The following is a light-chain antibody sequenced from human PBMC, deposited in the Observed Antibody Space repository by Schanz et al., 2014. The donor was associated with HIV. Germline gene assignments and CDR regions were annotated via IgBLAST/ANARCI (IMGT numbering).Light chain of an antibody. Sequence: IQMTQSPSILSASVGDRVTLTCRASQGIRNDLGWYQQKPGKVPKLLIYASSNLQGGVPSRFSGSGSGTDFTLTINTLQPEDFATYYCLQDYDYRWAFGQGTKVEIK. CDR2: ASS. J-gene: IGKJ1*01. V-gene: IGKV1-6*02. CDR3: LQDYDYRWA. CDR1: QGIRND.